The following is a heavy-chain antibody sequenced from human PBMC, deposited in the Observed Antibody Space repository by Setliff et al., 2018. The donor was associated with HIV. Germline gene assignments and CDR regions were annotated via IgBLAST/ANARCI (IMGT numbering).Heavy chain of an antibody. Sequence: PGGSLRLSCAASGFTFSSYSMNWVRQAPGKGLEWVSSISGSGGSPYYADSVKGRFTISRDNSKNTLYLQMNSLRAEDTAVYYCARDANELEGPYYYYNYMDVWGKGTTVTVS. J-gene: IGHJ6*03. CDR2: ISGSGGSP. D-gene: IGHD3-16*01. CDR3: ARDANELEGPYYYYNYMDV. CDR1: GFTFSSYS. V-gene: IGHV3-23*01.